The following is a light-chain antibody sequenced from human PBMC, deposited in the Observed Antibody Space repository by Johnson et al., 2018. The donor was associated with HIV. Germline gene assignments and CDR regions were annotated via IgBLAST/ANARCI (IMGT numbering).Light chain of an antibody. J-gene: IGLJ1*01. CDR1: GSNIGNNY. V-gene: IGLV1-51*01. CDR3: GIWDSRRSAYF. CDR2: DNN. Sequence: HSVLTQPPSVSAAPGQKVTISCSGSGSNIGNNYVSWYQQLPGTAPKLLIYDNNKRPSGIPDRLSGSKSGTSATLAITGLQTGDEADYYGGIWDSRRSAYFFGTGTKVTVL.